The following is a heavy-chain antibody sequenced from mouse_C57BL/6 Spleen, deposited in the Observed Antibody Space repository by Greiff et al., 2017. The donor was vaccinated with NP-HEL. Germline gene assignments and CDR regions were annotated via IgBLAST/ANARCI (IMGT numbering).Heavy chain of an antibody. Sequence: VRLQQSGTVLARPGASVKMSCKTSGYTFTSYWMHWVKQRPGQGLEWIGAIYPGNSDTSYNQKFKGKAKLTAVTSASTAYMELSSLTNEDSAVYYCTRITTVDPGFAYWGQGTLVTVSA. J-gene: IGHJ3*01. CDR1: GYTFTSYW. V-gene: IGHV1-5*01. D-gene: IGHD1-1*01. CDR2: IYPGNSDT. CDR3: TRITTVDPGFAY.